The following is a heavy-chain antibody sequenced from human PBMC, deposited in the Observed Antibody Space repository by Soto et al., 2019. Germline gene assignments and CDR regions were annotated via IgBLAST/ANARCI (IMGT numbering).Heavy chain of an antibody. Sequence: QVQLVQSGPEVKKPGTSVKVSCKASGLTFTSSAIQWVRQARGQRLEWIGWIVVGNGNTNYAQKFQKRVTITRDMSTSTAYTELSSLRSEDTAVYYCATAVSKFATSGSLPYGVDVWGRGTTVTVSS. CDR3: ATAVSKFATSGSLPYGVDV. J-gene: IGHJ6*02. CDR1: GLTFTSSA. V-gene: IGHV1-58*02. D-gene: IGHD5-12*01. CDR2: IVVGNGNT.